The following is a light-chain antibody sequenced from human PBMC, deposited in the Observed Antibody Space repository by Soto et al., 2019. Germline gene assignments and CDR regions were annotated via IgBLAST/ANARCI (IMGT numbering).Light chain of an antibody. CDR1: QTISSW. CDR2: KAS. Sequence: DIQMTQSPSTLSGSVGDRVTITCRASQTISSWLAWYQQKPGKAPKLLIYKASTLKSGVPSRFSGSGSGTEFTLTISSLQPDDFATYYFQHYNSYSEALGPGTKVHTK. J-gene: IGKJ3*01. V-gene: IGKV1-5*03. CDR3: QHYNSYSEA.